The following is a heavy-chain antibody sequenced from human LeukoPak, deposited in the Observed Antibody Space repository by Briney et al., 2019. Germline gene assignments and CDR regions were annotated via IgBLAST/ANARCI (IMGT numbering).Heavy chain of an antibody. CDR3: ARSVGFRSSGRD. V-gene: IGHV5-51*01. Sequence: GESLKISCKGSGYSFTSYWIGWVRQMPGKGLEWMGIIYPGDSDTKYSPSFQGQVIISADRSINTAYLQWNSLKASDTAMYYCARSVGFRSSGRDWGQGTLVTVSS. J-gene: IGHJ4*02. CDR2: IYPGDSDT. CDR1: GYSFTSYW. D-gene: IGHD1-1*01.